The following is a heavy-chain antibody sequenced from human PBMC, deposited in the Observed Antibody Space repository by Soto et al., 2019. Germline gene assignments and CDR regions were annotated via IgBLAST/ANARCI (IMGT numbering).Heavy chain of an antibody. D-gene: IGHD2-2*01. CDR3: ARHLHPTTGYCPSTSCYHFDY. Sequence: PSETLSLTCTVSGDSISSSRYYWGWVRQPPGKGLEWIGSIYYRGSTYYSPSLESRVTISVDTSKNQFSLKLSSVTAADTAVYYCARHLHPTTGYCPSTSCYHFDYWGQGTLVTVSS. CDR2: IYYRGST. J-gene: IGHJ4*02. CDR1: GDSISSSRYY. V-gene: IGHV4-39*01.